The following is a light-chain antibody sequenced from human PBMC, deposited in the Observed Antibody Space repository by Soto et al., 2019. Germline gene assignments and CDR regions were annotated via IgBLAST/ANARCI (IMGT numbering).Light chain of an antibody. CDR1: QSVNNN. V-gene: IGKV3-15*01. CDR2: GAS. J-gene: IGKJ5*01. CDR3: QQYNNWPIT. Sequence: EVVMTQSPATLSVSPGERATLSCRASQSVNNNLAWYQQKPGQAPRLLIYGASTRATGFPARFSGSGSGTEFTLTIASLQSEDFAVYYCQQYNNWPITFGQGTRLGIK.